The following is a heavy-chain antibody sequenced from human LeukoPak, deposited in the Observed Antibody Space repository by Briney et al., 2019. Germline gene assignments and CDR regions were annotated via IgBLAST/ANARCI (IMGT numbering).Heavy chain of an antibody. CDR1: GFIFSDYY. V-gene: IGHV3-11*04. CDR3: ARVARYGDYIGGSDY. J-gene: IGHJ4*02. Sequence: GGSLRLSCAASGFIFSDYYMTRIRQAPGKGLEWVSYVTSSGGHMYYADSAKGRFTISRDNAKNSLDLQMNSLRAEDTAVYYCARVARYGDYIGGSDYWGQGALVTVSS. D-gene: IGHD4-17*01. CDR2: VTSSGGHM.